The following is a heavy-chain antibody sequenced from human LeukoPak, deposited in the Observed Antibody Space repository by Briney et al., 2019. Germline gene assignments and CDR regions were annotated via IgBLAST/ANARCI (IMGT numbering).Heavy chain of an antibody. CDR2: IYHSGST. CDR1: GGSISSSNW. CDR3: ARARSGSGRPYNWFDP. D-gene: IGHD2-15*01. V-gene: IGHV4-4*02. J-gene: IGHJ5*02. Sequence: PSGTLSLTCAVSGGSISSSNWWSWVRQPPGKGLEWIGEIYHSGSTNYNPSLKSRVTISVDKSKNQFSLKLSSVTAADTAVYYCARARSGSGRPYNWFDPWGQGTLVTVSS.